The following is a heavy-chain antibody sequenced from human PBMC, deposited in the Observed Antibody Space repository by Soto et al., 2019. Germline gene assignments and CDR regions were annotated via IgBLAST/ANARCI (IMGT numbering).Heavy chain of an antibody. CDR3: ARDGPRRTGYYPVPHDAFDT. D-gene: IGHD3-9*01. CDR2: IIPIFGTA. CDR1: GGTFSSYA. J-gene: IGHJ3*02. V-gene: IGHV1-69*12. Sequence: QVQLVQSGAEVKKPGSSVKVSCKASGGTFSSYAISWVRQAPGQGLEWMGGIIPIFGTANYAQKFQGRVTITADESTITVYMELISLSSEDTAVYYCARDGPRRTGYYPVPHDAFDTWGQGTMVAVSS.